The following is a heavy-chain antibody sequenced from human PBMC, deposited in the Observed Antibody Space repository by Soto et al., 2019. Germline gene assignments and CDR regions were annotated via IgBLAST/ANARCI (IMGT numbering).Heavy chain of an antibody. J-gene: IGHJ6*02. Sequence: PGESLKISCKGSGYTFTDYWIGWVRQLPGKGLEWMGIIYPGDSDTRYSPSFQGQVTITADKSTSTDYLQWNTLKATDTAMYYWARNIRNFRYYYYAMDVWGQGTTVTVSS. CDR3: ARNIRNFRYYYYAMDV. V-gene: IGHV5-51*01. CDR1: GYTFTDYW. CDR2: IYPGDSDT.